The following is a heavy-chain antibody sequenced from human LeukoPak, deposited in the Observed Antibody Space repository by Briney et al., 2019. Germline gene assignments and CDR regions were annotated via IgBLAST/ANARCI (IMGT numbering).Heavy chain of an antibody. Sequence: VQPGRSLRLSCAASGFTFNSYAMHWVRQAPGKGLEWVAAISYDGSNKYYADSVKGRFTISRDNSKNTLFLQMNSLRAEDTAVYYCAKSFKWSGEYNWFDPWGQGTLVTVSS. V-gene: IGHV3-30-3*02. J-gene: IGHJ5*02. CDR2: ISYDGSNK. D-gene: IGHD3-10*01. CDR1: GFTFNSYA. CDR3: AKSFKWSGEYNWFDP.